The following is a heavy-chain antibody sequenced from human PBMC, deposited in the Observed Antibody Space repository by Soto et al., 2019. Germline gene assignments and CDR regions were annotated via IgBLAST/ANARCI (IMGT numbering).Heavy chain of an antibody. CDR2: IIPIFGTA. D-gene: IGHD5-12*01. Sequence: VASVKVSCKASGGTFSSYAISWVRQAPGQGLEWMGGIIPIFGTANYAQKFQGRVTITADESTSTAYMELSSLRSEDTAVYYCARSLGMVATNFDYWGQGTLVTVSS. CDR1: GGTFSSYA. CDR3: ARSLGMVATNFDY. J-gene: IGHJ4*02. V-gene: IGHV1-69*13.